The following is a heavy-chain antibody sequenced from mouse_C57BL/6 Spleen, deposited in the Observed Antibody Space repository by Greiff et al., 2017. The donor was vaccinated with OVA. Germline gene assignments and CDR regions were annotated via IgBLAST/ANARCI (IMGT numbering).Heavy chain of an antibody. J-gene: IGHJ3*01. CDR2: INPNNGGT. V-gene: IGHV1-18*01. Sequence: VQLQQSGPELVKPGASVKIPCKASGYTFTDYNMDWVKQSHGKSLEWIGDINPNNGGTIYNQKFKGKATLTVDKSSSTAYMELRSLTSEDTAVYYCARKGIYYAWFAYWGQGTLVTVSA. CDR3: ARKGIYYAWFAY. CDR1: GYTFTDYN. D-gene: IGHD2-1*01.